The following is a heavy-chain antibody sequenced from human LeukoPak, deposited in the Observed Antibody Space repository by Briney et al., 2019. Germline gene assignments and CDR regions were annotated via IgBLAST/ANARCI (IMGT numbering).Heavy chain of an antibody. V-gene: IGHV1-69*05. CDR3: ASVGYYDFWSGYSRDAFDM. CDR1: GGTFSSYA. J-gene: IGHJ3*02. Sequence: GASVKVSCKASGGTFSSYAISWVRQAPGQGLEWMGGIIPIFGTANYAQKFQGRVTITTDESTSTAYMELSSLRSEDTAVYYCASVGYYDFWSGYSRDAFDMWGQGTMVTVSS. CDR2: IIPIFGTA. D-gene: IGHD3-3*01.